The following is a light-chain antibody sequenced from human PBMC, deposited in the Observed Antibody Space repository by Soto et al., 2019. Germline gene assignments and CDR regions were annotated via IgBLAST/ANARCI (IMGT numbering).Light chain of an antibody. CDR2: EVT. V-gene: IGLV2-8*01. CDR1: SGDVGAYDY. Sequence: QSVLTQPPSASGSPGQSVTISCTGTSGDVGAYDYVSWYQQHPGKAPKLLIYEVTKRPLGVPDRFSGSKSGNAASLTVSGLQAEDEADYYCAAWDDSLTGRVFGGGTKLTVL. CDR3: AAWDDSLTGRV. J-gene: IGLJ3*02.